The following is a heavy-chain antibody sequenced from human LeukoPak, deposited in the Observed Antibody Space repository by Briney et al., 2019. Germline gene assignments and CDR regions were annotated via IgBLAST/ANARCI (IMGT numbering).Heavy chain of an antibody. CDR1: GYTFTSYG. CDR2: INPKNAAT. J-gene: IGHJ4*02. D-gene: IGHD3-16*01. CDR3: ARTLYIASAPGGFDY. Sequence: GASVKVSCKTSGYTFTSYGTSWVRQAPGQGLEWMGWINPKNAATNYAQKFQGRVTMTRDTSTGTVYMEVNALRSDDTAVYYCARTLYIASAPGGFDYWGQGTLVTVSS. V-gene: IGHV1-2*02.